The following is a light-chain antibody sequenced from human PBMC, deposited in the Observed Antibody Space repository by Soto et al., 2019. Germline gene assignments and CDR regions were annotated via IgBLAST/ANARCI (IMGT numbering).Light chain of an antibody. V-gene: IGKV1-5*01. J-gene: IGKJ3*01. CDR1: QSISNW. Sequence: DIQMTQSPSTLSASVGDRVAVTCRASQSISNWLAWYQQKPGKAPKLLIYDASSLESGVPSRFSGSGSGTEFTLSISSLQPDDFATYYCQQYSSYSPFTFGPGTKVDIK. CDR2: DAS. CDR3: QQYSSYSPFT.